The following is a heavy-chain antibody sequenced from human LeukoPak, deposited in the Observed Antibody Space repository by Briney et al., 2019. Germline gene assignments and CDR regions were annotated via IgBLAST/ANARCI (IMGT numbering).Heavy chain of an antibody. V-gene: IGHV3-53*04. CDR1: GFTVSSNY. J-gene: IGHJ6*02. CDR2: IYSGGST. CDR3: ARVPYYYYGMDV. Sequence: GSLRLSCAASGFTVSSNYMSWVRQAPGKGLEWVSVIYSGGSTYYADSVKGRFTIPRHNSKNTLYLQMNSLRAEDTAVYYCARVPYYYYGMDVWGQGTTVTVSS.